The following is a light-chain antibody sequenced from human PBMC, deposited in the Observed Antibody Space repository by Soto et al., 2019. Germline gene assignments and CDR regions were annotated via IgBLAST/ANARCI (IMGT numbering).Light chain of an antibody. J-gene: IGLJ3*02. CDR3: SSYASSNSFYFV. CDR2: EVT. Sequence: QSALTQPPSASGFPGHSVTISCTGTSSDGGGYNYVSWYQQYPGRAPKLMIYEVTKRPSGVPDRFSGSKSGNTASLTVSGLKGEDEADYYCSSYASSNSFYFVFGGGTQLTVL. V-gene: IGLV2-8*01. CDR1: SSDGGGYNY.